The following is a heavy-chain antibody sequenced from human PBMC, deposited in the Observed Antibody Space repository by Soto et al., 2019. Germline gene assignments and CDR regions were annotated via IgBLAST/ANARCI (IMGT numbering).Heavy chain of an antibody. CDR1: GYTFTSYY. CDR3: ARDRYSGYDAYYYYGMDV. V-gene: IGHV1-46*01. Sequence: GASVKVSCKASGYTFTSYYMHWVRQAPGQGLEWMGIINPSGGSTSYAQKFQGRVTMTTDTSTSTVYMELSSLRSEDTAVYYCARDRYSGYDAYYYYGMDVWGQGTTVTVSS. D-gene: IGHD5-12*01. J-gene: IGHJ6*02. CDR2: INPSGGST.